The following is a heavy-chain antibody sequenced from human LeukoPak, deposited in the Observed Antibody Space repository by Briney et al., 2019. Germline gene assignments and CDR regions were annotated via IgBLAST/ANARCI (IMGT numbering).Heavy chain of an antibody. D-gene: IGHD6-19*01. V-gene: IGHV3-21*01. J-gene: IGHJ3*02. CDR2: ISSSSSYI. CDR1: GFTFSSYS. CDR3: ARPLDSSGWNVDSDAFDI. Sequence: SGGSLRLSCAASGFTFSSYSMTWVSQAPGKGLEWVSSISSSSSYIYYADSVKGRFTISRDNAKNSLYLQMNSLRAEDTAVYYCARPLDSSGWNVDSDAFDIWGQGTMVTVSS.